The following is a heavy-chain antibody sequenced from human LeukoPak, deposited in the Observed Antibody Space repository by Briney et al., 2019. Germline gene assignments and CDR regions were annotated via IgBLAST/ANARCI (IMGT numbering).Heavy chain of an antibody. CDR2: IYYSGST. CDR1: GGSISSGGYY. V-gene: IGHV4-31*03. D-gene: IGHD3-3*01. CDR3: ARGESYYDFWSGYYTLDY. Sequence: PSETLSLTCTVSGGSISSGGYYWSWIRQHPGKGLEWIGYIYYSGSTYYNPSLKSRVTISVDTSKNQFSLKLSSVTAADTAVYYCARGESYYDFWSGYYTLDYWGQGTLVTVSS. J-gene: IGHJ4*02.